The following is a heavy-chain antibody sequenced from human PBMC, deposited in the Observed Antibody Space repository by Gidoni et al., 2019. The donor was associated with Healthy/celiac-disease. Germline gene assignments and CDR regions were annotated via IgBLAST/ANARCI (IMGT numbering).Heavy chain of an antibody. CDR1: GGSFSGYY. V-gene: IGHV4-34*01. Sequence: QVQLQQWGAGLLKPSATLSLTCAVYGGSFSGYYWSWIRQPPGKGLEWIGEINHSGSTNYNPSLKSRVTISVDTSKNQFSLKLSSVTAADTAVYYCARGRMVRGSYEPALFDYWGQGTLVTVSS. J-gene: IGHJ4*02. CDR3: ARGRMVRGSYEPALFDY. CDR2: INHSGST. D-gene: IGHD3-10*01.